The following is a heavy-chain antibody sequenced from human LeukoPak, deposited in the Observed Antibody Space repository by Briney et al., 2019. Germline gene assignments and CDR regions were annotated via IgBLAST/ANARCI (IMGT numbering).Heavy chain of an antibody. J-gene: IGHJ5*02. V-gene: IGHV3-30*18. CDR1: GFTLSSYG. CDR2: ISYDGSNK. CDR3: AKEGSRVTMVRGPKGDWFDP. D-gene: IGHD3-10*01. Sequence: GGSLRLSCAASGFTLSSYGMHWVRQAPGKGLEWVAVISYDGSNKYYADSVKGRFTISRDNSKNTLYLQMNSLRAEDTAVYYCAKEGSRVTMVRGPKGDWFDPWGQGTLVTVSS.